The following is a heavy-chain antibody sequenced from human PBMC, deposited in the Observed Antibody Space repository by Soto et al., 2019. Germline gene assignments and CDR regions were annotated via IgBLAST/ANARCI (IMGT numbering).Heavy chain of an antibody. D-gene: IGHD3-22*01. Sequence: PGGSLRLSCAASGFTFSSYAMHWVRQAPGKGLEWVAVISYDGSNKYYADSVKGRFTISRDNSKNTLYLQMNSLRAEDTAVYYCARDLGYYDSSGYYPGYWGQGTLVTVSS. CDR3: ARDLGYYDSSGYYPGY. V-gene: IGHV3-30-3*01. CDR2: ISYDGSNK. CDR1: GFTFSSYA. J-gene: IGHJ4*02.